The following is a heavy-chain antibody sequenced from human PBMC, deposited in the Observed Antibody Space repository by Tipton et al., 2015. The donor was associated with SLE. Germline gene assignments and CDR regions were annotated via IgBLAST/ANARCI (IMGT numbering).Heavy chain of an antibody. J-gene: IGHJ4*02. D-gene: IGHD1-26*01. CDR2: IYHSGST. Sequence: LRLSCTVSGHSISTTYYWGWIRQPPGKGLEWIGNIYHSGSTFYNPSLGSRVTLSVDTSKNQFSLKLSSVTAADTAVYYCARSYANLYYFDYWGQGTLVTVSS. V-gene: IGHV4-38-2*02. CDR3: ARSYANLYYFDY. CDR1: GHSISTTYY.